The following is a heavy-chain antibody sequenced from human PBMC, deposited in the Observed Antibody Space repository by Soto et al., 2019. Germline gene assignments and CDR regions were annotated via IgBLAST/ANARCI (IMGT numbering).Heavy chain of an antibody. CDR2: INPSGGST. CDR1: GYTFTAFF. CDR3: ARAPYSSSSFFFDY. J-gene: IGHJ4*02. Sequence: ASVKVSCKASGYTFTAFFMHWVRQAPGKGLEWMGIINPSGGSTNYAQKFQGRVAMTWDTSTSTVYMELSSLRSDDTAEYYCARAPYSSSSFFFDYWGPGTLVTVSS. V-gene: IGHV1-46*01. D-gene: IGHD6-6*01.